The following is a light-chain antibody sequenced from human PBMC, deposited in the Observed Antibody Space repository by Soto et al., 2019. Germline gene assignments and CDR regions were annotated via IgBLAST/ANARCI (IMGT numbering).Light chain of an antibody. CDR1: QSVSNNY. Sequence: EIVLTQSPGTLSLSPGERATRSCRAIQSVSNNYLAWYQQKPGQAPRLLIYGASNRATGIPDRFSGSGSGTDFTLTISRLEPEDFAVYYCQHYGSSPPITFGQGTRLEIK. CDR2: GAS. CDR3: QHYGSSPPIT. V-gene: IGKV3-20*01. J-gene: IGKJ5*01.